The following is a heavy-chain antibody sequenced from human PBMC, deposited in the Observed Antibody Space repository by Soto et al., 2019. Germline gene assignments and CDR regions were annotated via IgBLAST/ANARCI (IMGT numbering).Heavy chain of an antibody. CDR3: ARPRSSGYAGEFDY. CDR2: IYPGDSDT. CDR1: GYTFSSSW. J-gene: IGHJ4*02. V-gene: IGHV5-51*01. D-gene: IGHD3-22*01. Sequence: PGESLKISCRGSGYTFSSSWIAWVRQVPGQGLELVGIIYPGDSDTRYSPSFQGQVTISADKYIRTAYLQWSSLKASDTATYYCARPRSSGYAGEFDYWGQGTLVTVSS.